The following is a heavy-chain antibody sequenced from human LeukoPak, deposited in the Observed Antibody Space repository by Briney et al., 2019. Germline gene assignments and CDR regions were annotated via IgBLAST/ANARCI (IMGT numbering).Heavy chain of an antibody. CDR1: GFTFSNYG. Sequence: GGSLRLSCAASGFTFSNYGMHWVRQAPGKGLEWVAGMSYDGGNIYHRDSVKGRFTISRDNSKNTLYLQMDSLRAEDTVIYYCANGLERGAYGTPFDYWGQGTLVTVFS. J-gene: IGHJ4*02. CDR2: MSYDGGNI. V-gene: IGHV3-30*18. D-gene: IGHD4-17*01. CDR3: ANGLERGAYGTPFDY.